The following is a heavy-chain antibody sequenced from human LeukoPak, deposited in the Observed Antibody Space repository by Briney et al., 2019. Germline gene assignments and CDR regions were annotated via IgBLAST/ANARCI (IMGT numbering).Heavy chain of an antibody. Sequence: GGSLRLSCAASGFTDSSNYMSWVRQAPGKGLEWVSVIYSGGSTYYADSVKGRFTISRDNSKNTLYLQMNSLRAEDTAVYYCARGNWNYHYYFDYWGQGTLVTVSS. CDR3: ARGNWNYHYYFDY. D-gene: IGHD1-7*01. CDR2: IYSGGST. V-gene: IGHV3-66*02. CDR1: GFTDSSNY. J-gene: IGHJ4*02.